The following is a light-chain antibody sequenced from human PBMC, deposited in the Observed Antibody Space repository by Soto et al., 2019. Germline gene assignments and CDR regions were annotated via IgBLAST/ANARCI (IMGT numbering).Light chain of an antibody. CDR2: LGS. J-gene: IGKJ3*01. CDR3: MQALQPFA. V-gene: IGKV2-28*01. CDR1: QSLLHSNGYNY. Sequence: DIVMTQSPLSLPVTPGEPASISCRYSQSLLHSNGYNYMDWYLQKPGQSPQLLIYLGSNRASGGYDRFSVNGSGSDFTLTSRRVEAEDVGVYYCMQALQPFAVGHRTKVDIK.